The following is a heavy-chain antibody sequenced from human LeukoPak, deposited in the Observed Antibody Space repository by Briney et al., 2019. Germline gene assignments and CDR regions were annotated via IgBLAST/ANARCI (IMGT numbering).Heavy chain of an antibody. Sequence: PGGSLRLSCAASGFTFSSYAMHWVRQAPGKGLEWVAVISYGGSNKYYADSVKGRFTISRDNSKNTLYLQMNSLRAEDTAVYYCAKPYSHPLEPYYDFWSGYSYSFDYWGQGTLVTVSS. CDR2: ISYGGSNK. CDR1: GFTFSSYA. CDR3: AKPYSHPLEPYYDFWSGYSYSFDY. D-gene: IGHD3-3*01. V-gene: IGHV3-30-3*02. J-gene: IGHJ4*02.